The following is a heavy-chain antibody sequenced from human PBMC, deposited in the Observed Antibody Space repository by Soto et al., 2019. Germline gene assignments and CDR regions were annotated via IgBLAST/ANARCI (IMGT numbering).Heavy chain of an antibody. V-gene: IGHV4-31*03. CDR2: IYYSGST. Sequence: SETLSLTCTVSGGSISSGGYYWSWIRQHPGKGLEWIGYIYYSGSTYYNPSLKSRVTISVDTSKNQFSLKLSSVTAADTAVYYCARDLTGNYGMDVWGRGTTVTVSS. D-gene: IGHD7-27*01. CDR3: ARDLTGNYGMDV. J-gene: IGHJ6*02. CDR1: GGSISSGGYY.